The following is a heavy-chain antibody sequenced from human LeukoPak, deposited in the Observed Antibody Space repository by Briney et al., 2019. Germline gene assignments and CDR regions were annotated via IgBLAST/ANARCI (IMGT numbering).Heavy chain of an antibody. J-gene: IGHJ4*02. Sequence: GGSLRLSCAASGFTFSNAWMSWVRQAPGKGLEWVSYISSSGSTTYYADSVKGRFTISRDNAKNSLSLQLNSLRAEDTGIYYCARAEIRNAFFFDGWGQGTLVTVSS. CDR2: ISSSGSTT. CDR3: ARAEIRNAFFFDG. CDR1: GFTFSNAW. V-gene: IGHV3-11*04. D-gene: IGHD3-3*01.